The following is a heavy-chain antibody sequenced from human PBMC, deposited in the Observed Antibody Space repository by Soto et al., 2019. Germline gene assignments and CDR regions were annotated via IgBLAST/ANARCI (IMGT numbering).Heavy chain of an antibody. CDR1: GGSISSGGYS. J-gene: IGHJ3*02. V-gene: IGHV4-30-2*01. Sequence: SETLSLTCAVSGGSISSGGYSWSWIRQPPGKGLEWIGYIYHSGSTYYNPSLKSRVTISVDRSKNQFSLKLSSVTAADTAVYYCARVPGPFDIWGQGTMVTVSS. CDR2: IYHSGST. CDR3: ARVPGPFDI.